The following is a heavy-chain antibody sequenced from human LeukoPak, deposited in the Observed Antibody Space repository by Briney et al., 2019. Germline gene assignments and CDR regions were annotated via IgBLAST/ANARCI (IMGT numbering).Heavy chain of an antibody. CDR1: GASISSDNYY. J-gene: IGHJ4*02. D-gene: IGHD1-26*01. CDR3: ARNREAAWEDY. Sequence: PSETLSLTCTVSGASISSDNYYWSCIRQPPGKGLEWIGYIYYSGSTNYNPSLKSRVTISVDTSKNQFSLKLSSVTAADTAVYYCARNREAAWEDYWGQGTLVTVSS. V-gene: IGHV4-61*01. CDR2: IYYSGST.